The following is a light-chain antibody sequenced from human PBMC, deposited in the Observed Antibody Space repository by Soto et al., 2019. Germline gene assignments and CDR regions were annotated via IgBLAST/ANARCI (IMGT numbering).Light chain of an antibody. J-gene: IGLJ1*01. CDR2: EVS. CDR3: TSYTSISTYV. V-gene: IGLV2-14*01. CDR1: SSDVGGYNH. Sequence: QSVLTQPAPVSESPVQSISISCAGTSSDVGGYNHVSWYQQHADKAPKLLIHEVSNRPSGVSNRFSGSKSGNTASLTISGLQAEDEADYYCTSYTSISTYVFGTGTKV.